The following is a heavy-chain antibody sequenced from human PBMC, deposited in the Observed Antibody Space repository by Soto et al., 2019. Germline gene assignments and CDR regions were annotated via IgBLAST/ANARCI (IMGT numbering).Heavy chain of an antibody. CDR1: GYTFTRYG. V-gene: IGHV1-18*01. Sequence: ASGKVSCKASGYTFTRYGISWVRQAPGQGLEWMGWISGYNGDTNYAQKFQDRVSMTIDTSTGTAYMGLRSLTSDDTAIYYCATNDQPPYYYYGLDVWG. J-gene: IGHJ6*02. CDR2: ISGYNGDT. D-gene: IGHD3-16*01. CDR3: ATNDQPPYYYYGLDV.